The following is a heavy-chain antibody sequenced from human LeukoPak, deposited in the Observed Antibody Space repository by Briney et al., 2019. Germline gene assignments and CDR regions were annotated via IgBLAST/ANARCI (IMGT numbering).Heavy chain of an antibody. CDR1: GLTFSNLK. J-gene: IGHJ4*02. CDR2: VRNKGDSYTT. Sequence: GGSLRFSCAVSGLTFSNLKMNWVRQAPGKRLEWVGRVRNKGDSYTTQYAASVKGRFTISRDDSKNSLFLQMNSLKTEDTAVYYCAKDGAAGSDYWGQGTLVTVSS. CDR3: AKDGAAGSDY. V-gene: IGHV3-72*01. D-gene: IGHD6-13*01.